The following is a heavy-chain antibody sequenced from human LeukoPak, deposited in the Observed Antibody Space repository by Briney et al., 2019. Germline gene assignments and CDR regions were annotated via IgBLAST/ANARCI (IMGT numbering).Heavy chain of an antibody. V-gene: IGHV1-2*02. Sequence: ASVKVSCKASGYTFIAYYIHWARQAPGQGLEWLGWIKPNSGDTKFAQKFRGRVTMTRDTSSSTAYMELSRLTSGDTALYLCARAGKVLPNVRPFYYYPMDVWGQGTTVTLSS. CDR3: ARAGKVLPNVRPFYYYPMDV. CDR1: GYTFIAYY. CDR2: IKPNSGDT. D-gene: IGHD2/OR15-2a*01. J-gene: IGHJ6*02.